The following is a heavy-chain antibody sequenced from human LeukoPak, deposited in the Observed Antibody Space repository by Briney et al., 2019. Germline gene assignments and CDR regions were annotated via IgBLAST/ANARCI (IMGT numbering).Heavy chain of an antibody. CDR2: IIPILGIA. Sequence: SVKLSCKASGGTFSSYAISWVRQAPGQGLEWMGRIIPILGIANYAQKFQGRVTITADKSTSTAYMELSSLRSEDTAVYYCARVGSSSWYDYWGQGTLVTVSS. CDR1: GGTFSSYA. V-gene: IGHV1-69*04. CDR3: ARVGSSSWYDY. J-gene: IGHJ4*02. D-gene: IGHD6-13*01.